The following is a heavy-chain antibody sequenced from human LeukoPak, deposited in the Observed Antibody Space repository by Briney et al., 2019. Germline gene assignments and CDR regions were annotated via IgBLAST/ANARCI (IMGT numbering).Heavy chain of an antibody. CDR3: SKTSLSDSSGHYYYMDV. D-gene: IGHD3-3*01. J-gene: IGHJ6*03. CDR2: IRFDGTHQ. Sequence: GGSLRLSCAASGFTFSDYYMSWIRQAPGKGLEWVAFIRFDGTHQYYADSMKGRFTISRDNSKNTVYLQIYSLTPDDTAVYFCSKTSLSDSSGHYYYMDVWGKGTTVTISS. V-gene: IGHV3-30*02. CDR1: GFTFSDYY.